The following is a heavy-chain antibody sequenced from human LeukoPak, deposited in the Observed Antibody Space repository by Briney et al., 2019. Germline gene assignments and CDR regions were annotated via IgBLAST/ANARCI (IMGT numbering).Heavy chain of an antibody. V-gene: IGHV3-74*03. CDR1: GFTSSDCW. CDR2: INSDGSST. D-gene: IGHD3-10*01. J-gene: IGHJ6*02. CDR3: ARDYGRSRDYGMDV. Sequence: GGSLRLSCAASGFTSSDCWMHWVRQAPGKGLVWVSRINSDGSSTTYADSVKGRFTISRDNAKNTLYLQMNSLRAEDTAVYYCARDYGRSRDYGMDVWGQGTTVTVSS.